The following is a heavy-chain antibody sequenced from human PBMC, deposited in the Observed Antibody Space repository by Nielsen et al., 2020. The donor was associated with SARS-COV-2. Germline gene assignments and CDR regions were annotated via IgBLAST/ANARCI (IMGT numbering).Heavy chain of an antibody. CDR2: INPNGGGT. CDR1: GYTFTSYG. D-gene: IGHD6-19*01. J-gene: IGHJ5*02. CDR3: ARDQDSSGWRNWFDP. V-gene: IGHV1-2*06. Sequence: ASVKVSCKASGYTFTSYGISWVRQAPGQGLEWMGRINPNGGGTNYAQKFQGRVTMTRDTSISTAYMELSRLRSDDTAVYYCARDQDSSGWRNWFDPWGQGTLVTVSS.